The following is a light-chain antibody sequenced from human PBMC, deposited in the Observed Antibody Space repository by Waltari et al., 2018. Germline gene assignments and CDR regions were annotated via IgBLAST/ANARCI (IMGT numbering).Light chain of an antibody. CDR2: EVN. CDR3: CSYATRNTPVA. Sequence: QAALTQPASGSGSPGPSINILFTWRRQAVGNFEFFPWYQQYPGKAPKVIIYEVNKRPSGVSDRFSGSKSGNTASLTISGLQPEDEADYHCCSYATRNTPVAFGGGTKVTLL. V-gene: IGLV2-23*02. CDR1: RQAVGNFEF. J-gene: IGLJ2*01.